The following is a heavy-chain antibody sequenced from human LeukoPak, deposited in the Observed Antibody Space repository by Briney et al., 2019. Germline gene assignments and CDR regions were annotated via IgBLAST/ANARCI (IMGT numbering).Heavy chain of an antibody. CDR2: IYYSGST. CDR1: GGSISSGDYY. J-gene: IGHJ4*02. Sequence: SETPSLTCTVSGGSISSGDYYWSWIRQPPGKGLEWIGYIYYSGSTYYNPSLKSRVTISVDTSKNQFSLKLSSVTAADTAVYYCARTPVSGHYFDYWGQGTLVTVSS. D-gene: IGHD5/OR15-5a*01. V-gene: IGHV4-30-4*01. CDR3: ARTPVSGHYFDY.